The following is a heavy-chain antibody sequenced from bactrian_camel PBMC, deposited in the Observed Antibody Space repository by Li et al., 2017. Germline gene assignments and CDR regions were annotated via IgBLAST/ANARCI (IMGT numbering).Heavy chain of an antibody. CDR1: SYAVRLYS. V-gene: IGHV3S54*01. Sequence: QVQLVESGGGSVQTGGSLRFSCASSSYAVRLYSMAWFRQTPGKEREAVAILEADCATSYADFVKGRFTISKDNAGNTLYLEMNNLKPDDTAMYYCAVHGPEWACLLGPEYYDVWGQGTQVTVS. J-gene: IGHJ4*01. D-gene: IGHD2*01. CDR2: LEADCAT. CDR3: AVHGPEWACLLGPEYYDV.